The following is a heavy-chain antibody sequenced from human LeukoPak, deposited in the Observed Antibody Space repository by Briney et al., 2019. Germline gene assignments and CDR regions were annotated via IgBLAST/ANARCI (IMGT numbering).Heavy chain of an antibody. CDR2: ISYDGNNK. CDR1: EITFSSYA. CDR3: ARGANGGNSGYYYYGMDV. J-gene: IGHJ6*02. V-gene: IGHV3-30-3*01. Sequence: GGSLRLSCGASEITFSSYAMHWVRQAPGKGLEWVAVISYDGNNKYYADSVKGRFTISRDNSKNTLYVQMNSLRAEDTAVYYCARGANGGNSGYYYYGMDVWGQGTTVTVSS. D-gene: IGHD4-23*01.